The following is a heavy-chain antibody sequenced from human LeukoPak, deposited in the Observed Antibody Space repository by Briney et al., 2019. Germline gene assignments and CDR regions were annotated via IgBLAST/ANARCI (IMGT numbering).Heavy chain of an antibody. CDR3: ARDDRWGKTFDI. V-gene: IGHV4-39*07. D-gene: IGHD3-16*01. Sequence: NPSETLSLTCTVPDGSISSDSYYWGWIRQPPGKGLEWIGSIYYSGSSYYGPSLKSRVTISVDKSKNQLSLKLSSVTATDTAVYYCARDDRWGKTFDIWGQGTMVTVSS. CDR1: DGSISSDSYY. J-gene: IGHJ3*02. CDR2: IYYSGSS.